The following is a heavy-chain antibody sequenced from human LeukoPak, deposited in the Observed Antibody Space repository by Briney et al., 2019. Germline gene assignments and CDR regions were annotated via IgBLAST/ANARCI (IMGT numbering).Heavy chain of an antibody. D-gene: IGHD2-2*02. V-gene: IGHV3-21*01. Sequence: GGSLRLSGAASGFTFSSYSMNWVRQAPGRGLEWVSSISSSSSYIYYADSVKGRFTISRDNAKNSLYLQMNSLRAEDTAVYYCARATCSSTSCYIPYYFDYWGQGTLVTVSS. CDR2: ISSSSSYI. J-gene: IGHJ4*02. CDR1: GFTFSSYS. CDR3: ARATCSSTSCYIPYYFDY.